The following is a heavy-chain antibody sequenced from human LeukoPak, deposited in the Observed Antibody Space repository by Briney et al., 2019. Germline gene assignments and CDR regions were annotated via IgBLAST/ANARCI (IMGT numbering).Heavy chain of an antibody. CDR2: IYSSGNT. D-gene: IGHD3-10*01. CDR3: AGELGTYYNAFDY. CDR1: GGSISGYY. V-gene: IGHV4-59*01. J-gene: IGHJ4*02. Sequence: PSETLSLTCTVSGGSISGYYWNWIRQPPGKGLEWIANIYSSGNTLYNSSLKSRVAISVDTSKNQFSLKLSSVTAADTAVYYCAGELGTYYNAFDYWGQGTLVTVSS.